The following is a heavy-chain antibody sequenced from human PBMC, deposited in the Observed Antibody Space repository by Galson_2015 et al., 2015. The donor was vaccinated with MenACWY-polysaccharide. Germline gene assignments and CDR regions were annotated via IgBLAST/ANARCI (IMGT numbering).Heavy chain of an antibody. CDR1: GYTFTSYY. D-gene: IGHD3-3*01. CDR3: ARESSLRFLEWLLEAGRGDDYYYYGMDV. V-gene: IGHV1-46*03. Sequence: SVKVSCKASGYTFTSYYMHWVRQAPGQGLEWMGIINPSGGSTSYAQKFQGRVTMTRDTSTSTVYMELSSLRSEDTAVYYCARESSLRFLEWLLEAGRGDDYYYYGMDVWGQGTTVTVSS. CDR2: INPSGGST. J-gene: IGHJ6*02.